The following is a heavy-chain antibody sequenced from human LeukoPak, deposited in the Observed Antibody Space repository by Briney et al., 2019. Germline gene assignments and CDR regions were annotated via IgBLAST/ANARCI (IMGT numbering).Heavy chain of an antibody. CDR1: GYSLSELS. CDR3: ATEKDLLLDS. V-gene: IGHV1-24*01. D-gene: IGHD1-26*01. CDR2: FDPGDDET. Sequence: SVKVSCTVSGYSLSELSTHWVRQAPGHGLEWLGGFDPGDDETIYAQKFQGRVTMTEDTSTDTAYLELSSLRSEDTAVYFCATEKDLLLDSWGQGTPVTVSS. J-gene: IGHJ5*01.